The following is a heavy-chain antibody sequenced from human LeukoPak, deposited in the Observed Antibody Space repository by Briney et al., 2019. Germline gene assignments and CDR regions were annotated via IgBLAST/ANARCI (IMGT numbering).Heavy chain of an antibody. Sequence: ASVKVSCKASGYTFTGYYMHWVRQAPGQGLEWMGWINPNSGGTNYAQKFQGRVTMTRDTSISAAYMELSRLRSDDTAVYYCARADYDFWSGYYNFDYWGQGTLVTVSS. V-gene: IGHV1-2*02. D-gene: IGHD3-3*01. CDR1: GYTFTGYY. CDR2: INPNSGGT. CDR3: ARADYDFWSGYYNFDY. J-gene: IGHJ4*02.